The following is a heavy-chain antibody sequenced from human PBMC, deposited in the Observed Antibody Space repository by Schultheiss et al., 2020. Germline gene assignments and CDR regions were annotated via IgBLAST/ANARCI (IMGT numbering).Heavy chain of an antibody. CDR3: ALGPRYGMDV. Sequence: GESLKISCAASGFTFSSYAMSWVRQAPGKGLKWVSAISGSGGSTYYADSVKGRFTISRDNSKNTLYLQMNSLRAEDTAVYYCALGPRYGMDVWGQGTTVTVSS. J-gene: IGHJ6*02. V-gene: IGHV3-23*01. CDR2: ISGSGGST. CDR1: GFTFSSYA. D-gene: IGHD7-27*01.